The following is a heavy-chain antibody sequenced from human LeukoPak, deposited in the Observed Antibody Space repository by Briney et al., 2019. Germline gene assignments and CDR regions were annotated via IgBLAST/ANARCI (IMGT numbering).Heavy chain of an antibody. D-gene: IGHD6-13*01. CDR1: GFTFDDYA. J-gene: IGHJ4*02. CDR2: ISCDGGNT. Sequence: GGSLRLSCTASGFTFDDYAMHWVRQAPGKGLEWVSLISCDGGNTYYARSVKGRFTISRDNSKNTLYLQMNSLRPEDTALYYCAKDVRGSSSWYGLDYWGQGTLVTVSS. V-gene: IGHV3-43D*03. CDR3: AKDVRGSSSWYGLDY.